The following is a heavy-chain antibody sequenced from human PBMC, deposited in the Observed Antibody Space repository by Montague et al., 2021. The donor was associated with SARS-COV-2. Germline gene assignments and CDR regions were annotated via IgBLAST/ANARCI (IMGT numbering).Heavy chain of an antibody. Sequence: EARSLTCTFSGGSISTIVNFWGWIRQPPGKGLEWIGSISYTGSTYHNPSLKSRVTMSVDTSKNQFSLKLNSVTAADTAVYYCARSGDPGTTVTYLYWGQGTLVTVSS. CDR3: ARSGDPGTTVTYLY. CDR2: ISYTGST. V-gene: IGHV4-39*07. D-gene: IGHD4-11*01. J-gene: IGHJ4*02. CDR1: GGSISTIVNF.